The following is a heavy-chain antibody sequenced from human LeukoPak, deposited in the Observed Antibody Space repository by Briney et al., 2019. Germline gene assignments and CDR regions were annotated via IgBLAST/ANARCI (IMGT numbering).Heavy chain of an antibody. CDR1: GGTFSSYA. V-gene: IGHV1-69*13. Sequence: RASVKVSCKASGGTFSSYAISWVRQAPGQGLEWMGGIIPIFGTANYAQKFQGRVTITADESTSTAYMELSSLRSEDTAVYYCARDTSGYDLLKGPSYYYGMDVWGQGTTVTVSS. D-gene: IGHD5-12*01. CDR2: IIPIFGTA. J-gene: IGHJ6*02. CDR3: ARDTSGYDLLKGPSYYYGMDV.